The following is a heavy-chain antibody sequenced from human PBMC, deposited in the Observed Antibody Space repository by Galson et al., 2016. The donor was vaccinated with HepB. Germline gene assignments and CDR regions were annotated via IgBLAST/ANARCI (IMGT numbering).Heavy chain of an antibody. CDR1: GGPFDYYA. J-gene: IGHJ5*02. V-gene: IGHV1-69*13. CDR3: AIDLEQRRRSDP. CDR2: IIPIFGTA. Sequence: SVKVSCKASGGPFDYYAINWVRQAPGQGLEWMGGIIPIFGTANYAQRFQGRVTFTADESTTTAYMELSSLRSEDTAVYYCAIDLEQRRRSDPWRQGTLVTVSS. D-gene: IGHD1/OR15-1a*01.